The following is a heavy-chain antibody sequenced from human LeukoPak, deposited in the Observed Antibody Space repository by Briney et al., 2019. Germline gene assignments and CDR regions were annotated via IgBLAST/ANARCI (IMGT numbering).Heavy chain of an antibody. J-gene: IGHJ4*02. CDR1: GGTFSSYA. Sequence: GASVKVSCKASGGTFSSYAISWVRQAPGQGLEWMGGIIPIFGTANYAQKFQGRVTITADESTSAAYMELSSLRSEDTAVYYCARWASYYYDSSGYYSWGQGTLVTVSS. CDR2: IIPIFGTA. CDR3: ARWASYYYDSSGYYS. D-gene: IGHD3-22*01. V-gene: IGHV1-69*13.